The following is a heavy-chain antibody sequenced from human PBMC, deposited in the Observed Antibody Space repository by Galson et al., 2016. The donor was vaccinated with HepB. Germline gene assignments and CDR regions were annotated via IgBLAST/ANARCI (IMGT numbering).Heavy chain of an antibody. V-gene: IGHV4-31*03. D-gene: IGHD2-2*01. CDR1: GGSISSGGGSY. CDR3: ARGSGYCSSTSCYAGPFEY. CDR2: IYHSGNA. Sequence: TLSLTCTVSGGSISSGGGSYWNWIRQHPGKGLEWIGYIYHSGNAHYNPSLKSRVTISVDTSKDQFSLKLTSVTAADTAVYYCARGSGYCSSTSCYAGPFEYWGQGTLVTVSS. J-gene: IGHJ4*02.